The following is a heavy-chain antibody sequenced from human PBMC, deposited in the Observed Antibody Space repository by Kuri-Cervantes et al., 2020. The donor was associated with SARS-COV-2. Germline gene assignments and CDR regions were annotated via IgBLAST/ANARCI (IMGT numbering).Heavy chain of an antibody. Sequence: GESLKISCAASGFTFSSYSMNWVRQAPGKGLEWVSSISSSSSYIYYADSVKGRFTISRDNAKNSLYLQMNSLRAEDTAVYYCARTQLGMNMDVWGKGTTVTVSS. CDR1: GFTFSSYS. V-gene: IGHV3-21*01. D-gene: IGHD7-27*01. CDR3: ARTQLGMNMDV. J-gene: IGHJ6*03. CDR2: ISSSSSYI.